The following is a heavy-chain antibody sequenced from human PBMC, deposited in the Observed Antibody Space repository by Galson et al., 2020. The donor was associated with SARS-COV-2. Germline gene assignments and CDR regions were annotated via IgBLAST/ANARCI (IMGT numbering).Heavy chain of an antibody. CDR1: GSSVNSYY. CDR2: IIGNGKT. J-gene: IGHJ4*02. D-gene: IGHD5-12*01. V-gene: IGHV3-23*01. CDR3: ARGSRREGYNL. Sequence: GGSLRLSCAVSGSSVNSYYMSWVSQAQGGGLEWVSSIIGNGKTYYADSVKGRFTISRDHTKNTLFLQMNSLRVEDTALYYCARGSRREGYNLWGQGTLATVSS.